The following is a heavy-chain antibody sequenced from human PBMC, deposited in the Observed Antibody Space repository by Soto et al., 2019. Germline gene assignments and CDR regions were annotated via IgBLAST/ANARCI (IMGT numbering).Heavy chain of an antibody. Sequence: QVQLLESGGGLVKPGGSLRLACAASGFTFSDYYMSWVRQAPGKGLEWLSCISDRDSTIDYGDLVKGRFTISGDNSKNSLYLQLNILRVEDTPIYYCARYYGDNGAAVDIWGQVTLVTLSS. D-gene: IGHD4-17*01. J-gene: IGHJ3*02. CDR1: GFTFSDYY. CDR3: ARYYGDNGAAVDI. CDR2: ISDRDSTI. V-gene: IGHV3-11*01.